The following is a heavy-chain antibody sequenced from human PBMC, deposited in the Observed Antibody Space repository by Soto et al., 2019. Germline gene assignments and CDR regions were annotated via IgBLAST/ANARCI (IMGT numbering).Heavy chain of an antibody. V-gene: IGHV3-23*01. CDR1: GFTFSSYA. Sequence: PGGSLRLSCAASGFTFSSYAMSWVRQAPGKGLEWVSAISGSGGSTYYADSVKGRFTISRDNSKNTLYLQMNSLRAEDTAVYYCAKDAILYYYDSSGYSDYWGQGTLVTVSS. CDR2: ISGSGGST. CDR3: AKDAILYYYDSSGYSDY. D-gene: IGHD3-22*01. J-gene: IGHJ4*02.